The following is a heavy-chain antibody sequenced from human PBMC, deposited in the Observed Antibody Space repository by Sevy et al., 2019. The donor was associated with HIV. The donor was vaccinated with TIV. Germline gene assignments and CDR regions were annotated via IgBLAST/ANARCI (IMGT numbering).Heavy chain of an antibody. J-gene: IGHJ6*02. CDR3: ARESSGYYNHYYYYYGMDV. CDR2: TYYRSKWYN. CDR1: GDSVSSNSAA. V-gene: IGHV6-1*01. Sequence: SQTLSLTCAISGDSVSSNSAAWNWIRQSPSRGREWLGRTYYRSKWYNDYAVSVKSRVTINPDISKNQFSMQLNPVTPEDTAVYYCARESSGYYNHYYYYYGMDVWGQGTTVTVSS. D-gene: IGHD3-22*01.